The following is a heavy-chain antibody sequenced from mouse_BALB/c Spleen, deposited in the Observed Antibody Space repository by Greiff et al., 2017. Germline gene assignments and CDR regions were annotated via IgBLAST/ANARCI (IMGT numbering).Heavy chain of an antibody. CDR1: GFTFSSFG. CDR2: ISSGSSTI. J-gene: IGHJ2*01. V-gene: IGHV5-17*02. D-gene: IGHD2-3*01. CDR3: AREGLLRGLGSYFDY. Sequence: EVKLVESGGGLVQPGGSRKLSCAASGFTFSSFGMHWVRQAPEKGLEWVAYISSGSSTIYYADTVKGRFTISRDNPKNTLFLQMTSLRSEDTAMYYCAREGLLRGLGSYFDYWGQGTTLTVSS.